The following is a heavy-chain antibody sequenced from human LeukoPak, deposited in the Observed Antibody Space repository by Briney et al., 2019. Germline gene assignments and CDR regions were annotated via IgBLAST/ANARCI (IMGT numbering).Heavy chain of an antibody. V-gene: IGHV4-59*08. CDR2: IYYSGST. D-gene: IGHD6-13*01. Sequence: SETLSLTCAVYGGSFSGYYWSWIRQPPGKGLEWIGYIYYSGSTNYNPSLKSRVTISLDTSKNQFSLKLSSVTAADTAVYYCAGLAIRSSSWSFDYWGQGTLVTVSS. CDR3: AGLAIRSSSWSFDY. J-gene: IGHJ4*01. CDR1: GGSFSGYY.